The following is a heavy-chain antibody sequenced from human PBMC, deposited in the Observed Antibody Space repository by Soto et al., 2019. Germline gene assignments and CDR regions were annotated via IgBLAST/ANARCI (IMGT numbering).Heavy chain of an antibody. CDR2: IKQDASEK. CDR1: GFTISNYW. J-gene: IGHJ2*01. Sequence: PGGSLRLSCAASGFTISNYWMSWVRQAPGKGLEWVANIKQDASEKYFLDSVKGRFTISRDNAKNSLYLQMDRLKVEDTAVYYCARDSSHDDFGSGRDWFFDLWGRGTLVTVSS. CDR3: ARDSSHDDFGSGRDWFFDL. V-gene: IGHV3-7*01. D-gene: IGHD3-3*01.